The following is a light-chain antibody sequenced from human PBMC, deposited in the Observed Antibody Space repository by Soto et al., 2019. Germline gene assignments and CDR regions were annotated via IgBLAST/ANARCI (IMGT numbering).Light chain of an antibody. CDR1: SSDIGGYNS. V-gene: IGLV2-8*01. J-gene: IGLJ1*01. CDR3: SSCTDRKNLV. CDR2: DVT. Sequence: QSALTQSPSASGSPGQSVTISCTGTSSDIGGYNSVSWYQQHPGKAPKVMIYDVTKRPSWVPDRFSGSKSGNTASLTVSALQAEDEADYYCSSCTDRKNLVFGTGTKVTV.